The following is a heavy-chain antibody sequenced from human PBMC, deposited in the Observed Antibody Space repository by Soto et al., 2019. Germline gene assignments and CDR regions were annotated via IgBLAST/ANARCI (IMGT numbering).Heavy chain of an antibody. J-gene: IGHJ4*02. V-gene: IGHV4-59*01. Sequence: SETLSLTCTVSGGSISSYYWSWIRQPPGKGLEWIGYIYYSGSTNYNPSLKSRVTISVDTSKNQFSLKLSSVTAADTAVYYCARGGIAAFYYFDYWGQGTLVTGSS. CDR1: GGSISSYY. CDR2: IYYSGST. D-gene: IGHD6-13*01. CDR3: ARGGIAAFYYFDY.